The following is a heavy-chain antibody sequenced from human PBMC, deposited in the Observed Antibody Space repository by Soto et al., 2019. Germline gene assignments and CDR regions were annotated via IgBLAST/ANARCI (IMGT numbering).Heavy chain of an antibody. CDR3: ARTVLRWLYSAVRSNYYSGMDV. Sequence: SETLSLTCTVSGGSIRSYYWSWIRQPPGKGLEWIGYIYNSGTTNYNPSLKSRVTISVDTSKNQISLKLSSVTAADSAVYYCARTVLRWLYSAVRSNYYSGMDVWCQGTTVTVS. CDR1: GGSIRSYY. CDR2: IYNSGTT. D-gene: IGHD3-10*01. V-gene: IGHV4-59*01. J-gene: IGHJ6*02.